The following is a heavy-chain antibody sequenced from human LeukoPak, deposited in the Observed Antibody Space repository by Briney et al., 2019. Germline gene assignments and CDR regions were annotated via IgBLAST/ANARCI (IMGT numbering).Heavy chain of an antibody. CDR1: GFTFSSYG. V-gene: IGHV3-33*01. CDR3: ARDRNDVLRFLEWLFWPHYGMDV. CDR2: IWYDGSNK. Sequence: GGSLRLSCAASGFTFSSYGMHWVRQAPGKGLEWVAVIWYDGSNKYYADSVKGRFTISRDNSKNTLYLQMNSLRAEDTAVYYCARDRNDVLRFLEWLFWPHYGMDVWGQGTTVTVSS. D-gene: IGHD3-3*01. J-gene: IGHJ6*02.